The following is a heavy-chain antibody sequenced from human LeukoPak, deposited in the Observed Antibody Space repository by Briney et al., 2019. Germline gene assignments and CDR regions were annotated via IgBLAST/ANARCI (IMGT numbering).Heavy chain of an antibody. CDR2: INHSGST. CDR1: GGSFSGYY. D-gene: IGHD6-13*01. V-gene: IGHV4-34*01. J-gene: IGHJ4*02. CDR3: ARIPSGIAAAGTSAKRDY. Sequence: SETLSLTCAVYGGSFSGYYWSWIRQPPGKGLEWIGEINHSGSTNYNPSLKSRVTISVDTSKNQFSLKLSSVTAAGTAVYYCARIPSGIAAAGTSAKRDYWGQGTLVTVSS.